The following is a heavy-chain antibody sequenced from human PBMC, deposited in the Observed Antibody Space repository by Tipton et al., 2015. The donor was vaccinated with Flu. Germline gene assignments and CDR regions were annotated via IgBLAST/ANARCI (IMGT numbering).Heavy chain of an antibody. V-gene: IGHV3-48*02. D-gene: IGHD2-21*01. CDR3: ARAPARDYWGSLRSYFGP. CDR2: ITGSSGTSGSI. J-gene: IGHJ5*02. CDR1: GFTFSFYG. Sequence: SLRLSCEASGFTFSFYGMNWVRQAPGKGLEWISYITGSSGTSGSIYYSGSVRGRFTISRDDAGNSLYLQMNNLRDEDTAVYYCARAPARDYWGSLRSYFGPWGQGTLVTVSS.